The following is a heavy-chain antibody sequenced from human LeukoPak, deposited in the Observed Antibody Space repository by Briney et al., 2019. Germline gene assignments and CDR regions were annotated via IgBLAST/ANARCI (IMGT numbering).Heavy chain of an antibody. Sequence: PSETLSLTCAVYGGSFSGYCWSWIRQPPGKGLEWIGEINHSGSTNYNPSLKSRVTISVDTSKNQFSLKLSSVTAADTAVYYCARGVDPVYYYDSSGYTFDYWGQGTLVTVSS. CDR1: GGSFSGYC. J-gene: IGHJ4*02. CDR3: ARGVDPVYYYDSSGYTFDY. V-gene: IGHV4-34*01. D-gene: IGHD3-22*01. CDR2: INHSGST.